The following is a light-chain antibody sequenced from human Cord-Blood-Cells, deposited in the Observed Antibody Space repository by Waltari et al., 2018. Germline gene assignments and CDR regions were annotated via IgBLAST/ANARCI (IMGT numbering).Light chain of an antibody. CDR2: GAS. Sequence: EIVLTQSPGTLSLSQGERATLSCRASQSVSSSYLAWYQQKPGQAPRLLIYGASSRATGITDRFSGSGSGTDLTLTISRLEPEDFAVYYCQQYGSSPFTFGPGTKVDIK. J-gene: IGKJ3*01. CDR3: QQYGSSPFT. V-gene: IGKV3-20*01. CDR1: QSVSSSY.